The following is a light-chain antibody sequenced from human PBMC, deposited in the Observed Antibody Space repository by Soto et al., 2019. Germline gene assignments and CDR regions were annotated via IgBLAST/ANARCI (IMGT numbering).Light chain of an antibody. J-gene: IGLJ2*01. CDR1: SGHSSDA. V-gene: IGLV4-69*01. CDR3: QTWGTGMQDGV. Sequence: QSVLTQSPSASASLGASSKLTCTLSSGHSSDAIAWHQQQPEKGPRYLMKLNSDGSHSKGDGIPDRFAGSSYGAERYLTSSRRQSEDEADYYCQTWGTGMQDGVFGGGTQLTVL. CDR2: LNSDGSH.